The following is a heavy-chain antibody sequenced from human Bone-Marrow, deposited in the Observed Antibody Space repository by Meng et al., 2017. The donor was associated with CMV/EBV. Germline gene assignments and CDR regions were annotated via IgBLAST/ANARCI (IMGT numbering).Heavy chain of an antibody. V-gene: IGHV3-7*01. D-gene: IGHD6-6*01. J-gene: IGHJ6*02. CDR2: IKQDGSEK. Sequence: GESLKISCAASGFTFSSYAMHWVRQAPGKGLEWVANIKQDGSEKYYVDSVKGRFTISRDNAKNSLYLQMNSLRAEDTAVYYCARGGERSSYHYYYYGMDVWGQGTTVTVSS. CDR1: GFTFSSYA. CDR3: ARGGERSSYHYYYYGMDV.